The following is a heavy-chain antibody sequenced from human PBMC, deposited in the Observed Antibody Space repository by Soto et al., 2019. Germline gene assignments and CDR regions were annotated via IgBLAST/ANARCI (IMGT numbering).Heavy chain of an antibody. CDR3: AREQWLVRGVFDY. CDR1: GGSISGYY. Sequence: QVQLQESGPGLVKPSETLSLTCSVSGGSISGYYWSWIRQPPGKGLEWIGYIYDTGSTKHNPSLKSRVTISIDTSKNQFSLRLSSVTAADTAVYYCAREQWLVRGVFDYWGQGTLVTVSS. CDR2: IYDTGST. V-gene: IGHV4-59*01. D-gene: IGHD6-19*01. J-gene: IGHJ4*02.